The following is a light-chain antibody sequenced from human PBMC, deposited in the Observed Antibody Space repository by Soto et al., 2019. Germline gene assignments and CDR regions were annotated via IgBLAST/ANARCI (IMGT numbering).Light chain of an antibody. CDR2: GAS. CDR1: QSVNTN. Sequence: EIVMTQSPATLSVSPGERATLSCRASQSVNTNLAWYQQKPGQVPRLLIYGASTRATGIPARFSGSGSGTELTLTISSLQSEDFAVYYCQQYNNWWTFGQGTKVEIK. V-gene: IGKV3-15*01. J-gene: IGKJ1*01. CDR3: QQYNNWWT.